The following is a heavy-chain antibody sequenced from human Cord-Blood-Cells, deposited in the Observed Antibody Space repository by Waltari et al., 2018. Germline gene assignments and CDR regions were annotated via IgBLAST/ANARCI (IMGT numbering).Heavy chain of an antibody. CDR3: ARRGREEYFDY. Sequence: QLQLQASGPGLVKPLENLSLPCTVPGGPISSSSYYWGWIRQPPGKGLEWIGSIYYSGSTYYNPSLKSRVTISVDTSKNQFSLKLSSVTAADTAVYYCARRGREEYFDYWGQGTLVTVSS. V-gene: IGHV4-39*01. D-gene: IGHD1-26*01. J-gene: IGHJ4*02. CDR1: GGPISSSSYY. CDR2: IYYSGST.